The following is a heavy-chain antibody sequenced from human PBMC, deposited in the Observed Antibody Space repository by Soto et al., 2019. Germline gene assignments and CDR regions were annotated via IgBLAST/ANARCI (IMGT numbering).Heavy chain of an antibody. J-gene: IGHJ5*02. CDR3: ARTSGYALDGWFGP. CDR2: ISAYNGNT. D-gene: IGHD5-12*01. V-gene: IGHV1-18*01. CDR1: GYTFTSYG. Sequence: QVQLVQSGAEVKKPGASVKVSCKASGYTFTSYGISWVRQAPGQGPEWMGWISAYNGNTNYAQKLQGRVTMTTDSATSAACMEPRSLRSDVTAVYYCARTSGYALDGWFGPWGQGTLVTASS.